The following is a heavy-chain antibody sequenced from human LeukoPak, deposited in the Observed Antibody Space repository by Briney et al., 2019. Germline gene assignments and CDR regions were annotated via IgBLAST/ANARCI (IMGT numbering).Heavy chain of an antibody. V-gene: IGHV1-24*01. J-gene: IGHJ5*02. CDR3: ATGRYSSGRYKFDP. D-gene: IGHD6-19*01. Sequence: ASVKVSCKVSGYTLTELSMHWVRQAPGKGLEWMGGVDPEDGETIYAQKFQGRVTMTEDTSTDTAYMELSSLRSEDTAVYYCATGRYSSGRYKFDPWGQGTLVTVSS. CDR1: GYTLTELS. CDR2: VDPEDGET.